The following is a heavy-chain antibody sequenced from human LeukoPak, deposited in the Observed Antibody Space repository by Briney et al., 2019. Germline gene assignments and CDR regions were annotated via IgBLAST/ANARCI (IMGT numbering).Heavy chain of an antibody. CDR2: ISGSGIST. V-gene: IGHV3-23*01. D-gene: IGHD5-18*01. CDR3: AKDLDPFRGNNIDY. CDR1: GFTFSSYA. Sequence: GGSLRLSCAASGFTFSSYAMSWVRQAPGKGLEWVSGISGSGISTYYADSVKGRFTISRDNSRNTLYLQMNSLKAEDTAVYYCAKDLDPFRGNNIDYWGQGTLVTVSS. J-gene: IGHJ4*02.